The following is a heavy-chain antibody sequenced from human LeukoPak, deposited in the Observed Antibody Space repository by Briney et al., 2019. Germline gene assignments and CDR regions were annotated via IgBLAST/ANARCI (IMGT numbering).Heavy chain of an antibody. J-gene: IGHJ4*02. D-gene: IGHD4-17*01. CDR1: GFTFSKFW. CDR3: ARGGVTTASY. CDR2: IKQEGSEK. Sequence: GGSLRLSCAASGFTFSKFWMTWVRQAPGKGLECVANIKQEGSEKSYVDSVRGRFTISRDNAKNSLYLQMDSLRAEDTAVYYCARGGVTTASYWGQGTLVTVSS. V-gene: IGHV3-7*01.